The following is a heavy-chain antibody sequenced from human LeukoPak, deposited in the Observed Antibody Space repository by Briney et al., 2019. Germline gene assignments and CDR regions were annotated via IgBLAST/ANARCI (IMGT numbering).Heavy chain of an antibody. CDR2: IYYSGST. CDR1: GGSISSYY. V-gene: IGHV4-59*08. Sequence: SETLSLTCTVSGGSISSYYWSWIRQPPGKGLEWIGYIYYSGSTNYNPSLKSRVTISVDTSKNQFSLKLSSVTAADTAVYYCASPSGRSGYYPTWGQGTLVTVSS. J-gene: IGHJ4*02. CDR3: ASPSGRSGYYPT. D-gene: IGHD3-22*01.